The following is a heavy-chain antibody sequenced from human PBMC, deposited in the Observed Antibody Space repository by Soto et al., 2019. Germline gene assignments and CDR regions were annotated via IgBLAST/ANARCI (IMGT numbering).Heavy chain of an antibody. CDR1: GGSFSGYY. D-gene: IGHD6-13*01. CDR3: ARGRFGAAAGPRYNWFDL. CDR2: INHSGST. Sequence: SETLSLTCAVYGGSFSGYYWSWIRQPPGKGLEWIGEINHSGSTNYNPSLKSRVTISVDTSKNQFSLKLSSVTAADTAVYYCARGRFGAAAGPRYNWFDLWGQGTPVTVSS. V-gene: IGHV4-34*01. J-gene: IGHJ5*02.